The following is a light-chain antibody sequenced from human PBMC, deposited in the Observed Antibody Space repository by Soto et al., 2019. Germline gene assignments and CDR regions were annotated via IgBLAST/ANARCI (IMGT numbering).Light chain of an antibody. CDR3: QQYDKLPIT. CDR2: DAS. V-gene: IGKV1-33*01. CDR1: QSISSW. J-gene: IGKJ5*01. Sequence: DIPMTHSPATLSASVGYRFTITCRASQSISSWLAWYQQKPGKAPKLLIYDASNLETGVPSRFSGSGYGTDFTLAISSMQPEDIATYYCQQYDKLPITFGQGTRLEIK.